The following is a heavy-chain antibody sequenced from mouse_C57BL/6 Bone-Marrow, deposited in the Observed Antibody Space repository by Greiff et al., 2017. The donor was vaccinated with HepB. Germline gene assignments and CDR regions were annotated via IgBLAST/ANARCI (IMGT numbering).Heavy chain of an antibody. Sequence: VKLQQPGAELVMPGASVKLSCKASGYTFTSYWMHWVKQRPGQGLEWIGEIDPSDSYTNYNQKFKGKSTLTVDKSSSTAYMQLSSLTSEDSAVYYCARTGTNAMDYWGQGTSVTVSS. CDR3: ARTGTNAMDY. J-gene: IGHJ4*01. CDR2: IDPSDSYT. CDR1: GYTFTSYW. D-gene: IGHD4-1*01. V-gene: IGHV1-69*01.